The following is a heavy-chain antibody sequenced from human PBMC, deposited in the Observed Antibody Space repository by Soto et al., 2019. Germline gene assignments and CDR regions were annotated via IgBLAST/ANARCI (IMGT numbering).Heavy chain of an antibody. CDR2: ISPKSTYR. Sequence: QVHLVESGGGLVKPGGSLRLSCPTSGFPFSDYYMSWIRQAPGKGLEWLSHISPKSTYRNYADSVKGRFTNSRDNTKSSLFLQMNSLGVEDTAVYYCVRGGGGGLFEHWGQGVLVTVSS. D-gene: IGHD2-21*01. CDR1: GFPFSDYY. CDR3: VRGGGGGLFEH. J-gene: IGHJ4*02. V-gene: IGHV3-11*06.